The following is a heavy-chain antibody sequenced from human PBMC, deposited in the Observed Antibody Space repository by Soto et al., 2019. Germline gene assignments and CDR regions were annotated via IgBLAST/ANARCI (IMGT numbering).Heavy chain of an antibody. CDR1: GGSMNDVNHS. J-gene: IGHJ6*02. CDR2: TYYSGST. Sequence: QLHLQESGPRLVKPSETLSLTCSVSGGSMNDVNHSWAWIRQPPGKGLEWIATTYYSGSTHYNSYLKSRATISVDTSQNQFTLELTSVTAADTAVYHCASARYYGVDVWGQGTTVIVSS. CDR3: ASARYYGVDV. V-gene: IGHV4-39*01. D-gene: IGHD3-10*01.